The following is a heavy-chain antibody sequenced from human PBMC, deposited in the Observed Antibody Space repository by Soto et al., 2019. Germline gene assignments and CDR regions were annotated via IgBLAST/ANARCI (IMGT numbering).Heavy chain of an antibody. Sequence: PSETLSLTCAVSGGSISSGGYSWGWIRQPPGKGLEWIGNIYYSGSTYYNPSLKSRVTISVDTSKNQFSLKLSSVTAADTAVYYCMLGSGWKDFDYWGQGTLVNVS. CDR2: IYYSGST. CDR3: MLGSGWKDFDY. D-gene: IGHD3-22*01. V-gene: IGHV4-39*01. CDR1: GGSISSGGYS. J-gene: IGHJ4*02.